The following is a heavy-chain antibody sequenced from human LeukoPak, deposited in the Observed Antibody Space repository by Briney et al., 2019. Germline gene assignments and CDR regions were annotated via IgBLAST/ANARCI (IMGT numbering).Heavy chain of an antibody. CDR3: ARGYYPPGWYLDL. J-gene: IGHJ2*01. Sequence: PSETLSLTCALYGGSFSSYSWSWTCIRQTPEKGLEWIGEVIEKGTSNYNPSLRSRVTIDLDTSKNQFSLKLTSMTAADTAMYYCARGYYPPGWYLDLWGRGTLVTVSS. V-gene: IGHV4-34*01. CDR2: VIEKGTS. CDR1: GGSFSSYS. D-gene: IGHD3-10*01.